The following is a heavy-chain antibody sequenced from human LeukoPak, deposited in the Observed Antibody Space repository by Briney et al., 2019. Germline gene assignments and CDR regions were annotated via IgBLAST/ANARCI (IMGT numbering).Heavy chain of an antibody. J-gene: IGHJ5*02. Sequence: GGSLRLSCAASGFTFSSYSMNWVRQAPGKGLEWVSYISSSGSTIYYADSVKGRFTISRDNAKNSLYLQMNSLRAEDTAVYYSARERYDFWSGYWTGGGNWFDPWGQGTLVTVSS. CDR2: ISSSGSTI. CDR3: ARERYDFWSGYWTGGGNWFDP. CDR1: GFTFSSYS. D-gene: IGHD3-3*01. V-gene: IGHV3-48*04.